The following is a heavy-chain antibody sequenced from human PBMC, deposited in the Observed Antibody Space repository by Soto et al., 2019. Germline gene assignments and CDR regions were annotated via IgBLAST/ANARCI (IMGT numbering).Heavy chain of an antibody. CDR1: GGSISSYY. J-gene: IGHJ4*02. CDR3: ARLEGSGSYYHRHFDY. CDR2: IYYSGST. Sequence: SETLSLTCTVSGGSISSYYWIWIRQPPGKGLEWIGYIYYSGSTNYNPSLKSRVTISVDTSKNQFSLKVSSVTAADTAVYYCARLEGSGSYYHRHFDYWGQGTLVTVSS. D-gene: IGHD3-10*01. V-gene: IGHV4-59*08.